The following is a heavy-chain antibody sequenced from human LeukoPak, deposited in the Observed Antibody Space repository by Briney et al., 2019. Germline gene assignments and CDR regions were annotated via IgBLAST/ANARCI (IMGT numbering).Heavy chain of an antibody. CDR1: GFTFDDYG. CDR3: ARVSDISVAAYFDY. D-gene: IGHD6-19*01. CDR2: INWNGGST. Sequence: GGSLRLSCAASGFTFDDYGLSWVRQAPGKGLEWVSTINWNGGSTGYADSAKGRFTISRDNAKNSLYLQMNSLRAEDTALYYCARVSDISVAAYFDYWGQGTLVTVSS. V-gene: IGHV3-20*04. J-gene: IGHJ4*02.